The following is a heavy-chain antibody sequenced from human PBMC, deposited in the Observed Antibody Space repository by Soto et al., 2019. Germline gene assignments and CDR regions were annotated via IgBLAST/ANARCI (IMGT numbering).Heavy chain of an antibody. J-gene: IGHJ6*02. Sequence: SETLSLTCTVSGGSINSDYWSWIRQPPEKGLEWIGYVRNSGSTNYNPSLKSRVTISVDTAKNQFSLKLSSVTAADTGVYYCARDLLSGRYGMDVWGQGITVTVS. CDR3: ARDLLSGRYGMDV. D-gene: IGHD1-26*01. V-gene: IGHV4-59*01. CDR2: VRNSGST. CDR1: GGSINSDY.